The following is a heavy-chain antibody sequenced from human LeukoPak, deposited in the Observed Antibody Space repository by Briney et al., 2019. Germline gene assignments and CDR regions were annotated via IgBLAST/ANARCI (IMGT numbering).Heavy chain of an antibody. CDR2: INHSGST. J-gene: IGHJ4*02. Sequence: SETLSLTCAVYGGFFSGYYWSWIRQPPGKGLEWIGEINHSGSTNYNPSLKSRVTISVDTSKNQFSLKLSSVTAADTAVYYCARAPYSSSWLNWGQGTLVTVSS. CDR3: ARAPYSSSWLN. CDR1: GGFFSGYY. V-gene: IGHV4-34*01. D-gene: IGHD6-13*01.